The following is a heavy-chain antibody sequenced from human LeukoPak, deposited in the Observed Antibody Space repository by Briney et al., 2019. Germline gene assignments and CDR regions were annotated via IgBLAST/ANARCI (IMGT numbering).Heavy chain of an antibody. CDR3: TTDRFT. J-gene: IGHJ4*02. CDR2: VKSKGHGGTT. V-gene: IGHV3-15*01. CDR1: GFTFTNAW. Sequence: GGSLRLSCAASGFTFTNAWMSWVRQAPGKGLEWVARVKSKGHGGTTDYIAPVKGRFTISRDDSKNTLSLQMNSLKTEDTGVYYCTTDRFTWGQGTLVTVSS.